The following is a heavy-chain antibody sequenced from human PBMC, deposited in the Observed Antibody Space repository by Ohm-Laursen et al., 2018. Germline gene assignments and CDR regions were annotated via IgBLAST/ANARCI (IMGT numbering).Heavy chain of an antibody. D-gene: IGHD3-10*01. J-gene: IGHJ4*02. Sequence: GSLRLSCTASGFTVSSNYMSWVRQAPGKGLEWASVIYSGGSTYYADSVKGRFTISRDNSKNTLYLQMNSLRAEDTAVYYCAAPRLGAFGIWGQGTLVTVSS. CDR3: AAPRLGAFGI. V-gene: IGHV3-66*01. CDR1: GFTVSSNY. CDR2: IYSGGST.